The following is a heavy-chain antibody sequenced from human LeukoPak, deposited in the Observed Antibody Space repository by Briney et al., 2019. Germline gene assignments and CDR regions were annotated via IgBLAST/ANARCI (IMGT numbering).Heavy chain of an antibody. CDR3: ARAAGWAAGNDY. J-gene: IGHJ4*02. Sequence: PGGSLRLSCAASGFTFSSYAMHWVRQAPGKGLEWVAVISYDGSNKYYADSVKGRFTISRDNSKNTLYLQMNSLRAEDTAVYYCARAAGWAAGNDYWGQGTLVTVSS. CDR1: GFTFSSYA. CDR2: ISYDGSNK. V-gene: IGHV3-30-3*01. D-gene: IGHD4-23*01.